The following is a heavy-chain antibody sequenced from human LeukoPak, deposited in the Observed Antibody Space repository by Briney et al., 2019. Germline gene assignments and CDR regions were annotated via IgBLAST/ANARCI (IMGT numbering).Heavy chain of an antibody. J-gene: IGHJ4*02. CDR1: GYTFTSYG. CDR2: ISAYNGNT. V-gene: IGHV1-18*01. Sequence: ASVKVSCKASGYTFTSYGISWVRQAPGQGLEWMGWISAYNGNTNYAQKLQGRVTMTTDRSTSTAYMELRSLRSDDTAVYYCARADGIIGLRFLEWLPYFDYWGQGTLVTVSS. D-gene: IGHD3-3*01. CDR3: ARADGIIGLRFLEWLPYFDY.